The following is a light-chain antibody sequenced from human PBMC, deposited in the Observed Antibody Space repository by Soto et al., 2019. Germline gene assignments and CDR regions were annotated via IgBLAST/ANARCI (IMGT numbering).Light chain of an antibody. V-gene: IGLV2-14*01. Sequence: QSALTQPASVSGSPGQSITISCTGSSSDIGSYNYVSWYQQHPGKAPKLVIYEVSDRPSGVSNRFSGFKSGNTASLTISGLQAEDEAHYYCISYTSGTTRAVFRTGTKVTVL. CDR1: SSDIGSYNY. CDR2: EVS. CDR3: ISYTSGTTRAV. J-gene: IGLJ1*01.